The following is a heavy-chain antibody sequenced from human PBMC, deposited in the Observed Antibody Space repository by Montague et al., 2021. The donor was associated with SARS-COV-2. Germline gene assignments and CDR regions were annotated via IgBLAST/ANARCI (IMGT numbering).Heavy chain of an antibody. V-gene: IGHV4-61*01. CDR3: ARDGVLRYFDWLGDRYGMDV. CDR1: GGSVSSGSYY. J-gene: IGHJ6*02. Sequence: SETLSLTCNVSGGSVSSGSYYWSWIWQPPGKGLEWIGYIYYSGRTNYNPSPKSRVTISVDTSKNQLSLKLSSVTAADTDVYYCARDGVLRYFDWLGDRYGMDVWGQGATVTVSS. D-gene: IGHD3-9*01. CDR2: IYYSGRT.